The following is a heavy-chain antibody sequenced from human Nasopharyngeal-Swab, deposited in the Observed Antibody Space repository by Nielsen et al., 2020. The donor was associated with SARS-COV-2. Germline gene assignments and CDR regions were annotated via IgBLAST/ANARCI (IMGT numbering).Heavy chain of an antibody. V-gene: IGHV1-2*06. CDR3: ARLYPYDFWSGGGGPVDYYYYYGMDV. Sequence: ASVTVSCKASGYTFTGYYIHWVRQPPGQGREWMGRINPNSGGTNYAQKFQGRGTMTRDTSISTAYMELSRLRSDDTAVYYCARLYPYDFWSGGGGPVDYYYYYGMDVWGQGTTVTVSS. D-gene: IGHD3-3*01. J-gene: IGHJ6*02. CDR1: GYTFTGYY. CDR2: INPNSGGT.